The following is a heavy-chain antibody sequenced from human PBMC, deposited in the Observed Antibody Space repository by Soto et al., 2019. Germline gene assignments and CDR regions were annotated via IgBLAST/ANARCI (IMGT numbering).Heavy chain of an antibody. J-gene: IGHJ4*02. D-gene: IGHD6-13*01. CDR2: ISWNSNSI. Sequence: EVQLVESGGGLVQPGRSLRLSCEASGFMFDDYAMYWVRQAPGKGLEWVSGISWNSNSIVYADSVKGRFTISRDNAKNSLYLQMNSLKPEDKALYYCANSQGIASRPFDYWGQGTLVTVSS. CDR3: ANSQGIASRPFDY. CDR1: GFMFDDYA. V-gene: IGHV3-9*01.